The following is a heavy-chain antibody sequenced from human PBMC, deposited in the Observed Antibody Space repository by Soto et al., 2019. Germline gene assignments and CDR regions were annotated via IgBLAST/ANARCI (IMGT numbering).Heavy chain of an antibody. V-gene: IGHV3-7*01. CDR3: ARRPYGDYGDYFDY. D-gene: IGHD4-17*01. CDR2: IKQDGSEK. J-gene: IGHJ4*02. CDR1: GFNFSSFW. Sequence: GGSLRLSCAASGFNFSSFWMSWVRQAPGKGLEWVANIKQDGSEKYYVDSVRGRFSISRDNAKNSLFLQMNSLRAEDTAVYYCARRPYGDYGDYFDYWGQGTLVTVSS.